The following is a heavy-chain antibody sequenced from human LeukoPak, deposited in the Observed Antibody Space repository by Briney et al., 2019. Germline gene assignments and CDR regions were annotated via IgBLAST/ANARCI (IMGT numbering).Heavy chain of an antibody. CDR2: INHSGST. Sequence: PSETLSLTCAVYGGSFSGYYWSWIRQPPGKGLEWIGEINHSGSTNYNPSLKSRVTISVGTSKNQFSLKLSSVTAADTAVYYCARGYRAVVAAYNWFDPWGQGTLVTVSS. D-gene: IGHD2-15*01. V-gene: IGHV4-34*01. CDR3: ARGYRAVVAAYNWFDP. CDR1: GGSFSGYY. J-gene: IGHJ5*02.